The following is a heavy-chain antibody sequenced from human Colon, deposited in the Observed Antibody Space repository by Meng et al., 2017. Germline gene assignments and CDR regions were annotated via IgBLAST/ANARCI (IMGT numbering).Heavy chain of an antibody. CDR3: SRAGLQNRFFWLDP. V-gene: IGHV1-3*01. CDR2: INAANGNT. J-gene: IGHJ5*02. D-gene: IGHD3-3*01. CDR1: GYTFSNYA. Sequence: ASVKVSCKASGYTFSNYAMHWVRQAPGQRLEWIGWINAANGNTNYSQKFEGRVSFTRDTSESTAYMELKRMTSEGKALYYCSRAGLQNRFFWLDPWGQGTLVTVSS.